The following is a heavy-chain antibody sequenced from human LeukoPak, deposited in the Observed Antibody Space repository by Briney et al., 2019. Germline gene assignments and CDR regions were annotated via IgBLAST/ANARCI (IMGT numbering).Heavy chain of an antibody. CDR3: AKAWEAARPVYYYYMDV. CDR2: IWYDGSNK. V-gene: IGHV3-33*06. Sequence: PGGSLRLSCAASGFTFSSYGMHWVHQAPGKGLEWVAVIWYDGSNKYYADSVKGRFTISRDNSKNTLYLQMNSLRAEDTAVYYCAKAWEAARPVYYYYMDVWGKGTTVTVSS. D-gene: IGHD6-6*01. CDR1: GFTFSSYG. J-gene: IGHJ6*03.